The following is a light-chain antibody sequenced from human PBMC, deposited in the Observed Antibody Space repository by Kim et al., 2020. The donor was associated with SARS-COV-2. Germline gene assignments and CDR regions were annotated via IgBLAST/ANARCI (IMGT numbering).Light chain of an antibody. Sequence: SYELTHPPSVSVSPGQTASITCSGDKLGEKYACWYQQKPGQSPVLVMYENSDRPSGIPERFSGSNSGNTATLTISGTQAMDEADYYCQAWDSRTVVFGGGTKLTVL. J-gene: IGLJ2*01. CDR3: QAWDSRTVV. CDR2: ENS. V-gene: IGLV3-1*01. CDR1: KLGEKY.